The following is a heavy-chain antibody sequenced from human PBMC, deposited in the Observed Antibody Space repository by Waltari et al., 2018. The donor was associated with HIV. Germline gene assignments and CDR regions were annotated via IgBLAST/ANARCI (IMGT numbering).Heavy chain of an antibody. Sequence: QVQLQQWGAGLLKPSETLSLTCAVYSGSFSGYSWTWIRQPPGKGLEWIGEIGRGGNTKYNPSLKSRVTISVDRSKNQFSLRLSSVTAADTAVYYCARRTVSTNWFDPWGQGTLVTVSS. CDR3: ARRTVSTNWFDP. CDR1: SGSFSGYS. D-gene: IGHD4-4*01. CDR2: IGRGGNT. J-gene: IGHJ5*02. V-gene: IGHV4-34*01.